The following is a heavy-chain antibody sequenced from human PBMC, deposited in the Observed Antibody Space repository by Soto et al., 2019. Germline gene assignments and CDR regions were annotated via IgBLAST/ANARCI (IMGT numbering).Heavy chain of an antibody. Sequence: SETLSLTCTVSGGSISSYYWSWIRQPPGKGLEWIGEINHSGSTNYNPSLKSRVTISVDTSKNQFSLKLRSVTAADTAVYYCARYYHCSDGVCYRWFDPWGQGTLVTVSS. CDR3: ARYYHCSDGVCYRWFDP. CDR1: GGSISSYY. CDR2: INHSGST. J-gene: IGHJ5*02. D-gene: IGHD2-15*01. V-gene: IGHV4-34*01.